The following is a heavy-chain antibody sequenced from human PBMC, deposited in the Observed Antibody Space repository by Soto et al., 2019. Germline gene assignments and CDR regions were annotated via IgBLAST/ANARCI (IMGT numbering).Heavy chain of an antibody. CDR1: GFMFRTYS. D-gene: IGHD6-19*01. CDR2: ISSSSGYI. V-gene: IGHV3-21*01. Sequence: EVQLVESGGGLVKPGGSLRLSCAASGFMFRTYSMNWVRQAPGKGLEWVSSISSSSGYIFYADSVKGRFTISRDNAENSLYLQINSLRAEDTAVYYCARGDSRGWSHRDYYYYGMDVWGQGTTVTVSS. J-gene: IGHJ6*02. CDR3: ARGDSRGWSHRDYYYYGMDV.